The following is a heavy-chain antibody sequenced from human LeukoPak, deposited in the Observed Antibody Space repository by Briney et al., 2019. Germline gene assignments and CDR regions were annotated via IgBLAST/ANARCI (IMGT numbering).Heavy chain of an antibody. CDR2: IYYSGST. J-gene: IGHJ5*02. Sequence: PSETLSPTCTVSGGSISSYYWSWIRQAPGKGLEWIGYIYYSGSTNYNPSLKSRVTISVDTSKNQFSLKLRSVTAADTAVYYCARDKGDYGDYYWFDPWGQGTLVTVSS. CDR1: GGSISSYY. V-gene: IGHV4-59*01. D-gene: IGHD4-17*01. CDR3: ARDKGDYGDYYWFDP.